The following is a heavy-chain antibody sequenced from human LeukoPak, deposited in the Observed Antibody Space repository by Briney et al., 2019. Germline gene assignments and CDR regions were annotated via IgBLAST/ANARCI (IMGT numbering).Heavy chain of an antibody. CDR1: GFTFSSYS. CDR3: ASVGGSSSGEYYYYYGMDV. D-gene: IGHD6-6*01. J-gene: IGHJ6*02. Sequence: GGSLRLSCAASGFTFSSYSMNWVRQAPGKGLEWVSSISSSSSYIYYADSVKGRFTISRDNAKNSLYLQMNSLRAEDTAVYYCASVGGSSSGEYYYYYGMDVWGQGTTVTVSS. V-gene: IGHV3-21*01. CDR2: ISSSSSYI.